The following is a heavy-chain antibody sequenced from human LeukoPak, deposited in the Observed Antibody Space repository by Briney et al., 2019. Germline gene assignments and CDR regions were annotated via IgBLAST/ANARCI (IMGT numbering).Heavy chain of an antibody. D-gene: IGHD6-19*01. V-gene: IGHV3-73*01. CDR2: IGSKANSYAT. Sequence: PGGSLKLSCAASGFTFSGSAMHWVRQASGKGLEWVGRIGSKANSYATAYAASVKGRFTISRDDSKNTAYLQMNSLKTEDTAVYYCTRLRAVAGETPLFDYWGQGTLVTVSS. CDR3: TRLRAVAGETPLFDY. J-gene: IGHJ4*02. CDR1: GFTFSGSA.